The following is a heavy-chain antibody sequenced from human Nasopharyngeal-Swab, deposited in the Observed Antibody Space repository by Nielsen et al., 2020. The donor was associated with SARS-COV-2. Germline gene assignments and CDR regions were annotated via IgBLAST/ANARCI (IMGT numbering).Heavy chain of an antibody. D-gene: IGHD3-3*01. CDR1: GYIFTSYD. Sequence: ASVKVSCKASGYIFTSYDISWVRQARGQGLEWMGWIGAYNGNTNYAQKFQDRVTMTTDKSTSTVYMELRSLGSDDTAVYYCARHGVAEDYWGQGTLVTVSS. V-gene: IGHV1-18*01. J-gene: IGHJ4*02. CDR3: ARHGVAEDY. CDR2: IGAYNGNT.